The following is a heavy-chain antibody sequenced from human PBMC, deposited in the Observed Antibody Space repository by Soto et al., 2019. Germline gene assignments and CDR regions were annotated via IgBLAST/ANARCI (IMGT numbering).Heavy chain of an antibody. CDR3: ARHLWVGTSWYLGAFDI. D-gene: IGHD6-13*01. CDR2: IYYSGST. J-gene: IGHJ3*02. CDR1: GGSISSSSYY. Sequence: SETLSLTCTVSGGSISSSSYYWGWIRQPPGKGLEWIGSIYYSGSTYYNPSLKSRVTISVDTSKNQFSLKLNSVTAADTAVYYCARHLWVGTSWYLGAFDIWGQGTMVTVSS. V-gene: IGHV4-39*01.